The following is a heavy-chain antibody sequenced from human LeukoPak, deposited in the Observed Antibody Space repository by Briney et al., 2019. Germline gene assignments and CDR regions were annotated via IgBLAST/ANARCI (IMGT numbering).Heavy chain of an antibody. D-gene: IGHD3/OR15-3a*01. CDR1: GYTFTGKF. Sequence: GASVKVSCKASGYTFTGKFIHWVRQAPGQGLEWMGWIDPNSGGTDYAQKFRGRVTMTRDTSTSTAYMDLSSLISDDTAVYYCARDREGLAYFDYWGQGTLGTVSS. CDR3: ARDREGLAYFDY. V-gene: IGHV1-2*02. CDR2: IDPNSGGT. J-gene: IGHJ4*02.